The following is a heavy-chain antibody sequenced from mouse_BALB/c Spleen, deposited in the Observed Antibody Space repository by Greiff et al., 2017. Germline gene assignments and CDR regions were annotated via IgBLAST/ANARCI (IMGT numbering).Heavy chain of an antibody. Sequence: EVKLEESGPGLVKPSQSLSLTCTVTGYSITSDYAWNWIRQFPGNKLEWMGYISYSGSTSYNPSLKSRISITRDTSKNQFFLQLNSVTTEDTATYYCARSYYRYDAWFAYWGQGTLVTVSA. CDR2: ISYSGST. J-gene: IGHJ3*01. V-gene: IGHV3-2*02. D-gene: IGHD2-14*01. CDR1: GYSITSDYA. CDR3: ARSYYRYDAWFAY.